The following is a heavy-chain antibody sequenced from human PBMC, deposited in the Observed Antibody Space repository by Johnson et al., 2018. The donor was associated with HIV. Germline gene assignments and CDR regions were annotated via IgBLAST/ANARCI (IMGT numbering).Heavy chain of an antibody. D-gene: IGHD4-17*01. Sequence: VQLVESGGGLVQPGGSLRLSCAASGFTFSSYDMHWVRQATGKGREWVSAIGTAGDTYYPGSVKGRFTISRENAKNSLYLPMNSLRAEDTAVYYCANLNDYGDYWGPDAFDIWGQGTMVTVSS. CDR1: GFTFSSYD. CDR3: ANLNDYGDYWGPDAFDI. V-gene: IGHV3-13*01. CDR2: IGTAGDT. J-gene: IGHJ3*02.